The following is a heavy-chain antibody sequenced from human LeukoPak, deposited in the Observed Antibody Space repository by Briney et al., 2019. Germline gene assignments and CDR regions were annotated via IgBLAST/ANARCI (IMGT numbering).Heavy chain of an antibody. V-gene: IGHV4-59*08. J-gene: IGHJ4*02. Sequence: SETLSLTCTVSRGSISPDHCAWIRQPPGKGLEWIGYIFYTGRARHNPSLEGRATLTVDMSKNQVSLKLRSVTAADTATYYCARLVDGANTRVDSWGQGTLVTVSS. CDR3: ARLVDGANTRVDS. D-gene: IGHD4/OR15-4a*01. CDR1: RGSISPDH. CDR2: IFYTGRA.